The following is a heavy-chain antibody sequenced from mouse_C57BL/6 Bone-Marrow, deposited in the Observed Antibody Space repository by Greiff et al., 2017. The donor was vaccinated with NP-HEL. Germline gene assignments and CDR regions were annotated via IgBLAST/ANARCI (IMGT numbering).Heavy chain of an antibody. D-gene: IGHD2-5*01. V-gene: IGHV1-81*01. CDR3: ARYRSNYVDYAMDY. Sequence: VMLVESGAELARPGASVKLSCKASGYTFTSYGISWVKQRTGQGLEWIGEIYPRSGNTYYNEKFKGKATLTADKSSSTAYMELRSLTSEDSAVYFCARYRSNYVDYAMDYWGQGTSVTVSS. CDR2: IYPRSGNT. J-gene: IGHJ4*01. CDR1: GYTFTSYG.